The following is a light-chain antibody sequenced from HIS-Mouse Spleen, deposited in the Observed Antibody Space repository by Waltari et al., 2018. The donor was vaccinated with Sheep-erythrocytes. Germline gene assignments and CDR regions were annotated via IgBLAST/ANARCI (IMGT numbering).Light chain of an antibody. V-gene: IGLV2-23*01. CDR1: SSDVGSYNL. CDR3: CSYAGSSTPWV. J-gene: IGLJ3*02. CDR2: EGS. Sequence: QSALTQPASVSGSPGQSITISCTGTSSDVGSYNLVSWYQQHPSKAPKLMIYEGSKRPSGVSSLFSGSKSGNTASLTISGLQAEDEADYYCCSYAGSSTPWVFGGGTKLTVL.